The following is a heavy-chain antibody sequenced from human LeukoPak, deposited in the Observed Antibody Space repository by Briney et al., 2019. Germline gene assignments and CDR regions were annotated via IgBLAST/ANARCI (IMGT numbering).Heavy chain of an antibody. V-gene: IGHV3-30*04. J-gene: IGHJ6*03. CDR1: GFTFSSYA. CDR2: ISYDGSNK. Sequence: GGSLRLSCVASGFTFSSYAMDWVRQAPGKGREWAAVISYDGSNKYYADSVKGRFTISSNNYKNTLYLQMNSMSAGDTAVYYCARSLDYYYYMDVWGKGTTVTISS. CDR3: ARSLDYYYYMDV.